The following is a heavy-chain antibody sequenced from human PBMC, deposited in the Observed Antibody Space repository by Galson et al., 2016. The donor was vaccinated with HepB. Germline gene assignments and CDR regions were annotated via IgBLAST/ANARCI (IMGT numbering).Heavy chain of an antibody. CDR2: ICTDNGDI. D-gene: IGHD4-17*01. V-gene: IGHV1-18*01. Sequence: SVKVSCKASGYTFIHYGISWVRQAHGQGLEWMGWICTDNGDINYAQKFQGRLSMTTDTSTSTAYMELRSLRSDDSAVYYCARTAVTGPSFFSFWGQGTLVSVSS. J-gene: IGHJ4*02. CDR1: GYTFIHYG. CDR3: ARTAVTGPSFFSF.